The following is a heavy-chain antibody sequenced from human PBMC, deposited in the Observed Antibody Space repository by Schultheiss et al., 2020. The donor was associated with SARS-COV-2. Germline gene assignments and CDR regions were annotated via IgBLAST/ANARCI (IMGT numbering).Heavy chain of an antibody. CDR3: ARASSSGSYHPSDY. CDR1: GFTVSSNY. CDR2: IYSGGST. D-gene: IGHD3-10*01. V-gene: IGHV3-66*02. Sequence: GESLKISCAASGFTVSSNYMSWVRQAPGKGLEWVSVIYSGGSTYYADSVKGRFTISRDNSKNTLYLQMNSLRAEDTAVYYCARASSSGSYHPSDYWGQGTLVTVSS. J-gene: IGHJ4*02.